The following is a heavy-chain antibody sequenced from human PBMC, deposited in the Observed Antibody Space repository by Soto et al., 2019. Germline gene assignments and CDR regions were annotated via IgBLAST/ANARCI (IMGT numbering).Heavy chain of an antibody. D-gene: IGHD2-2*01. CDR2: ISYDGSNK. Sequence: GGSLRLSCAASGFTFSSYGMHWVRQAPGKGLQWVAVISYDGSNKYYVDSVKGRFTISRDNSKNTLYLQMNSLRTEDTAIYYCAKADVVVVPGAMPFDYWGQGTLVTVSS. CDR3: AKADVVVVPGAMPFDY. CDR1: GFTFSSYG. J-gene: IGHJ4*02. V-gene: IGHV3-30*18.